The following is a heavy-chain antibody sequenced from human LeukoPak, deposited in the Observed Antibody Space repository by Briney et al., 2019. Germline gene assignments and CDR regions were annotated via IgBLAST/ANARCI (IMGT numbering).Heavy chain of an antibody. CDR1: GGSLSSYY. CDR2: IYYSGST. J-gene: IGHJ4*02. CDR3: ARDSAAGHDY. Sequence: SETLSLTCTVSGGSLSSYYWSWIRQPPGKGLEWIGYIYYSGSTNYNPSLKSRVTISVDTSKNQFSLELSSVTAADTAVYYCARDSAAGHDYWGQGTLVTVSS. D-gene: IGHD6-13*01. V-gene: IGHV4-59*01.